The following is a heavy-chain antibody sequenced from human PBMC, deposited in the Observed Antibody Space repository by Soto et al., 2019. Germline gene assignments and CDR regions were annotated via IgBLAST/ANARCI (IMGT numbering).Heavy chain of an antibody. J-gene: IGHJ4*02. Sequence: ASVKVSCKASGYTFTTHGISWVRQAPGQGLEWMGWISPYNGKTTYAQKVQGRVTMTTDTSTSTAYMELRGLRSDDTAVYYCARVDDYVWGSFRPWGQGTQVTVSS. V-gene: IGHV1-18*04. CDR3: ARVDDYVWGSFRP. CDR2: ISPYNGKT. D-gene: IGHD3-16*02. CDR1: GYTFTTHG.